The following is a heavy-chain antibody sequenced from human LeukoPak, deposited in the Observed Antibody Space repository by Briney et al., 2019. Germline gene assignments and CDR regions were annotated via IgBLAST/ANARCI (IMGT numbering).Heavy chain of an antibody. V-gene: IGHV4-31*03. Sequence: SETLSLTCTVSGGSISSGGYYWSWIRQHPGKGLEWIGYIYYSGSTYYNPSLKSRVTISVDTSKNQFSLKLSSVTAADTAVYYCAREGWNDGLTAFDIWGQGTMVTVSS. CDR1: GGSISSGGYY. CDR2: IYYSGST. J-gene: IGHJ3*02. D-gene: IGHD1-1*01. CDR3: AREGWNDGLTAFDI.